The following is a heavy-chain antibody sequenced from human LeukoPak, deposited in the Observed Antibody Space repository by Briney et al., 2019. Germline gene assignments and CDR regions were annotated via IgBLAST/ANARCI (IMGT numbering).Heavy chain of an antibody. V-gene: IGHV5-51*01. J-gene: IGHJ4*02. Sequence: GESLQISCKASGYSFTSYWIGWVRQLPGKGLEWMGIIDPSDSEIRYTPSFQGQVTISADKSLSTAYLQWNSLKASDAAMYYCARQTAMGRSGDYWGQGTLVTVSS. CDR1: GYSFTSYW. CDR3: ARQTAMGRSGDY. CDR2: IDPSDSEI. D-gene: IGHD5-18*01.